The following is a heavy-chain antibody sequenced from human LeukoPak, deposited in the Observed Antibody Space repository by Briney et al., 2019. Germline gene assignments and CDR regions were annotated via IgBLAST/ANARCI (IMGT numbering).Heavy chain of an antibody. CDR1: GYRFTNYW. Sequence: GESLKISFKGSGYRFTNYWIGWVRQMPGKGLEWMGIIYPGDSDTRYSPSFQGQVTISADKSISTAYLQWSSLKASDTAMYYCASPDYYDSSGYSPGVGYWGQGTLVTVSS. V-gene: IGHV5-51*01. CDR3: ASPDYYDSSGYSPGVGY. J-gene: IGHJ4*02. D-gene: IGHD3-22*01. CDR2: IYPGDSDT.